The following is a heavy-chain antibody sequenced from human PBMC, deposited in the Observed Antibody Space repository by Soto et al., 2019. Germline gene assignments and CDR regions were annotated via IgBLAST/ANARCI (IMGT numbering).Heavy chain of an antibody. CDR1: GFTFSNYW. CDR2: INSDGSGT. Sequence: EVQLVESGGGLVQPGGSPRLSCAASGFTFSNYWMDWVRQAPGKGLVWVSRINSDGSGTRYADSVTGRFTIFRDNAKNTLYLQMNSLRAEDTAVYYCSRDDEGYKMGYWGQGTLVTVSS. V-gene: IGHV3-74*01. CDR3: SRDDEGYKMGY. J-gene: IGHJ4*02. D-gene: IGHD2-8*01.